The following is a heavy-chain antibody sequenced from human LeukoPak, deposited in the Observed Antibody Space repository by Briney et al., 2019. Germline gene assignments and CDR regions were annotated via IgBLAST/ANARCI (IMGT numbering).Heavy chain of an antibody. V-gene: IGHV1-24*01. CDR1: GYTLTELS. Sequence: GASVKVSCKVSGYTLTELSMHWVRQAPGKGLEWMGGFDPEDGETIYAQKFQGRVTMTEDTSTDTAYMELSSLRSDDTAVYYCARDRYGEYCGGDCSKYYYYYMDVWGKGTTVTISS. CDR3: ARDRYGEYCGGDCSKYYYYYMDV. J-gene: IGHJ6*03. CDR2: FDPEDGET. D-gene: IGHD2-21*02.